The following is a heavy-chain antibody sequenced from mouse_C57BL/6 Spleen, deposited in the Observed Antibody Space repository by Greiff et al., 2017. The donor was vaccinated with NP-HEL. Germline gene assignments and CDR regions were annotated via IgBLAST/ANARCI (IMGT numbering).Heavy chain of an antibody. Sequence: VQLKQSGAELVRPGASVKLSCTASGFNIKDDYMHWVKQRPEQGLEWIGWIDPENGDTEYASKFQGKATITADTSSNTAYLQLSSLTSEDTAVYYCTNLLPLDYWGQGTTLTVSS. D-gene: IGHD2-1*01. CDR2: IDPENGDT. V-gene: IGHV14-4*01. CDR3: TNLLPLDY. CDR1: GFNIKDDY. J-gene: IGHJ2*01.